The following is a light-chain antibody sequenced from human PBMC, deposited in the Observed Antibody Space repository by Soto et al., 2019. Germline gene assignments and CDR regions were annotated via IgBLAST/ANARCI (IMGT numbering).Light chain of an antibody. V-gene: IGKV3-15*01. CDR2: GAS. J-gene: IGKJ5*01. CDR1: QSVSTY. Sequence: EVVLTQSTDTLSLSPGDRATLSCRASQSVSTYLAWYQQKPGQAPRLLIYGASTRATGIPARFSGNVSGTEFTLTISSLQSEDFAVYYCQQYNNWPTITFVQVTRLEIK. CDR3: QQYNNWPTIT.